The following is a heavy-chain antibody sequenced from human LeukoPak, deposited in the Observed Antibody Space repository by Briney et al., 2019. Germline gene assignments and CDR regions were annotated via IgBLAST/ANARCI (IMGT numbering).Heavy chain of an antibody. Sequence: SQTLSLTCTVSGGSISSGDYYWSWIRQPPGKGLEWIGYIHYSGSTYYNPSLKSRVTISVDTSKNQFSLKLSSVTAADTAVYYCAREGRTTLDAFDIWGQGTMVTVSS. CDR2: IHYSGST. J-gene: IGHJ3*02. V-gene: IGHV4-30-4*08. CDR1: GGSISSGDYY. D-gene: IGHD2/OR15-2a*01. CDR3: AREGRTTLDAFDI.